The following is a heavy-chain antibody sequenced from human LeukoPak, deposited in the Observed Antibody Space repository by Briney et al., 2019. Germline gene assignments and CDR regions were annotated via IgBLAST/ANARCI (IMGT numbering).Heavy chain of an antibody. D-gene: IGHD3-16*01. CDR3: ARGGWAYREFDY. CDR1: GYSFTDYC. J-gene: IGHJ4*02. Sequence: ASLQVSCKASGYSFTDYCIHWVRQAPGQGLEWMGWINPFSGGTKYAQKFQGWVTMTRDTSISTAYMELSRLTSDDTAVYYCARGGWAYREFDYWGQGTLVTVSS. CDR2: INPFSGGT. V-gene: IGHV1-2*04.